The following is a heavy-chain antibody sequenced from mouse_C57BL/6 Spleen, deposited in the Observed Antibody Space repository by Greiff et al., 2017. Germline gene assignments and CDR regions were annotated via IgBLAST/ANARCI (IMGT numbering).Heavy chain of an antibody. D-gene: IGHD4-1*01. V-gene: IGHV1-81*01. CDR1: GYTFTSYG. CDR2: IYPRSGNT. CDR3: ARGVYWDWYFDV. J-gene: IGHJ1*03. Sequence: QVQLQQSGAELARPGASVKLSCKASGYTFTSYGLSWVKQSTGQGLEWIGEIYPRSGNTYYNEKFKGKATLTADKSSSTAYIELRRLTSEDSAVYFCARGVYWDWYFDVWGTGTTVTVSS.